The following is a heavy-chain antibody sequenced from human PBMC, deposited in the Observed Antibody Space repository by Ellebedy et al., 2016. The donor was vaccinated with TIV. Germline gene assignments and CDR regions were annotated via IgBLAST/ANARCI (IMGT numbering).Heavy chain of an antibody. V-gene: IGHV3-7*01. CDR3: ARRGSYGDYAVQVNNWFDS. J-gene: IGHJ5*01. CDR1: GFSFRNYW. CDR2: IYQDGSQK. D-gene: IGHD4-17*01. Sequence: GESLKISCAASGFSFRNYWMGWVRQAPGKGLEWVANIYQDGSQKYYADSVKGRFTISRDNAQNSLYLQMKSLRVDDTAVYYCARRGSYGDYAVQVNNWFDSWGQGTPVTVSP.